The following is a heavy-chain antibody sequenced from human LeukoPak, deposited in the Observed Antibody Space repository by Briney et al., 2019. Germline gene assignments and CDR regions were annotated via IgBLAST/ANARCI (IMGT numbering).Heavy chain of an antibody. Sequence: ASVKVSCKASGYTFTSYDINWVRQATGQGLEWMGWMNPNSGNTGYAQKFQGRVTMTRNTSISTDYMELSSLRSEDTAVYYCASWGSGSYWSFDYWGQGTLVTVSS. D-gene: IGHD1-26*01. V-gene: IGHV1-8*01. CDR3: ASWGSGSYWSFDY. CDR2: MNPNSGNT. J-gene: IGHJ4*02. CDR1: GYTFTSYD.